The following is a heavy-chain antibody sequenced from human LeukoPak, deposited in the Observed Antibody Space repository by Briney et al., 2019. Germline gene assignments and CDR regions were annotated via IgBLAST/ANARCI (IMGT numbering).Heavy chain of an antibody. Sequence: GGSLRLSCTASGFTFSASTMHWVRQASGKSLEWIGRIRNKANIYATTYGELVKGRFSISRDDSKNTVYLQMNSLKTEDTAVYYCTGGATIGIGAFDIWGQGTKVTVSS. J-gene: IGHJ3*02. CDR2: IRNKANIYAT. CDR3: TGGATIGIGAFDI. V-gene: IGHV3-73*01. D-gene: IGHD5-24*01. CDR1: GFTFSAST.